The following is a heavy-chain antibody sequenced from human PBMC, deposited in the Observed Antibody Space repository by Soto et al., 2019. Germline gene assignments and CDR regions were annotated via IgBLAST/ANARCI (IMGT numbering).Heavy chain of an antibody. CDR2: IYYSGST. J-gene: IGHJ4*02. CDR3: ARFSGSNDY. Sequence: PAEFLPLTCTVSVGTISSYYRSCIRQPPGKGLEWIGYIYYSGSTNYNPSLKSRVTISVDTSKNQFSLKLSSVTAADTAVYYCARFSGSNDYWGQGTLVTVSS. D-gene: IGHD1-26*01. V-gene: IGHV4-59*01. CDR1: VGTISSYY.